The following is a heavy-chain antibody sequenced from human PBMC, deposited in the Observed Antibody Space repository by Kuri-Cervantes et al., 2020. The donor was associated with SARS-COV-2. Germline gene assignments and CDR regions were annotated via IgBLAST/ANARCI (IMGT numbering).Heavy chain of an antibody. CDR2: ISYDGSNK. V-gene: IGHV3-30*19. J-gene: IGHJ3*02. Sequence: GESLKISYAASGFTFSSYGMHWVRQAPGKGLEWVAVISYDGSNKYYADSVKGRFTISRDNSKNTLYLQMNSLRAEDTAVYYCARGDAFDIWGQGTMVTVSS. CDR3: ARGDAFDI. CDR1: GFTFSSYG.